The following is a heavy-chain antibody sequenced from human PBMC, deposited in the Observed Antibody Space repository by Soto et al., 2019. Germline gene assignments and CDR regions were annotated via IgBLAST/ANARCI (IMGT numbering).Heavy chain of an antibody. CDR3: ARGLITGSHYSGGWYYFDS. J-gene: IGHJ4*02. CDR1: GESFSGYI. CDR2: INHSGDA. V-gene: IGHV4-34*01. Sequence: PSETLSLTCALYGESFSGYILTWIRQTPRKGLQWIGPINHSGDASYNPSLKSRVNRSVHASNSQFSLELSSVTAADTAVYYCARGLITGSHYSGGWYYFDSWGQGTQVTVSS. D-gene: IGHD6-19*01.